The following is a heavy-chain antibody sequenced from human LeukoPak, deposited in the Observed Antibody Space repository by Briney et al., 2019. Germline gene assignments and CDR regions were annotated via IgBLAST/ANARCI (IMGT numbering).Heavy chain of an antibody. CDR3: TTGAVGYSSGWDDAFDI. Sequence: GGSLRLSCAASGFTFSNAWMSWVRQAPGKGLEWVGRIKSKTDGGTTDYAAPVKGRFTISRDDSKNTLYLQMNSLKTEDTAVYYCTTGAVGYSSGWDDAFDIWGQGTMVTVSS. V-gene: IGHV3-15*01. CDR2: IKSKTDGGTT. D-gene: IGHD6-19*01. CDR1: GFTFSNAW. J-gene: IGHJ3*02.